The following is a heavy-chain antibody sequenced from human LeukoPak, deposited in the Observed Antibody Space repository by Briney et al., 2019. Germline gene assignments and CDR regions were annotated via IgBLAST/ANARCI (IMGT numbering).Heavy chain of an antibody. D-gene: IGHD2-15*01. CDR3: ARVGCSGGSCYSGQDAFDI. CDR1: GFTFSNYA. J-gene: IGHJ3*02. CDR2: ISSSSSYI. Sequence: GGSLRLSCATSGFTFSNYAMHWVRQAPGKGLEWVSSISSSSSYIYYADSVKGRFTISRDNAKNSLYLQMNSLRAEDTAVYYCARVGCSGGSCYSGQDAFDIWGQGTMVTVSS. V-gene: IGHV3-21*01.